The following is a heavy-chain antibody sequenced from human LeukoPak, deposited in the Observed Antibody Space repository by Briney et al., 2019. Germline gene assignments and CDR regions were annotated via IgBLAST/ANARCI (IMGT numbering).Heavy chain of an antibody. J-gene: IGHJ6*03. D-gene: IGHD3-10*01. CDR2: ISGSGNST. CDR3: AKDSRGRRLQLWFGERYYYYYMDV. CDR1: GFTFRSYA. V-gene: IGHV3-23*01. Sequence: PGGSLRLSCAASGFTFRSYAMSWVRQAPGKGPEWVSAISGSGNSTYYADSVKGRFTISRDNSKNTLYLQMNSLRVEDTAVYYCAKDSRGRRLQLWFGERYYYYYMDVWGKGTTVTVSS.